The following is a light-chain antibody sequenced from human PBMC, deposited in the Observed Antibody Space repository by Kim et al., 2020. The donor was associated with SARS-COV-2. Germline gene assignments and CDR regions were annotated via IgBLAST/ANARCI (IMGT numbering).Light chain of an antibody. Sequence: PGERATLSCRASQSVTSSYLAWYQHKPGQAPRLLIYDASSRATGIADRFSGSGSGTDFTLTISRLEPEDYAVYYCQQYSSSRGTFGGGTKLEI. CDR2: DAS. V-gene: IGKV3-20*01. CDR3: QQYSSSRGT. J-gene: IGKJ4*01. CDR1: QSVTSSY.